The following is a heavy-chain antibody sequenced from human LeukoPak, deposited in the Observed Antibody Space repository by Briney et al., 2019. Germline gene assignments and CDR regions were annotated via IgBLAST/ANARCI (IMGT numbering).Heavy chain of an antibody. Sequence: SQTLSLTCTVSGGSISSGDYYWSWIRQPPGKGLEWIGYIYHSGSTYYNPSLKSRVSISIDTSKVQFSLKLSSVTAADTAVYYCARDSPYSYQLWGRGTLVTVSS. CDR2: IYHSGST. J-gene: IGHJ4*02. CDR1: GGSISSGDYY. V-gene: IGHV4-30-4*01. CDR3: ARDSPYSYQL. D-gene: IGHD5-18*01.